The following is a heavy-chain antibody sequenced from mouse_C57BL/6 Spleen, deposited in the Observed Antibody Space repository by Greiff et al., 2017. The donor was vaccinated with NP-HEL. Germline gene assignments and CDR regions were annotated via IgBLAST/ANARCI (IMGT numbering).Heavy chain of an antibody. CDR2: IRNKANGYTT. CDR1: GFTFTDYY. D-gene: IGHD2-5*01. Sequence: EVQLVESGGGLVQPGGSLSLSCAASGFTFTDYYMSWVRQPPGKALEWLGFIRNKANGYTTEYSASVKGRFTISRDNSQSILYLQMNALRAEDSATYYCARLLYSNYVEYYAMDYWGQGTSVTVSS. J-gene: IGHJ4*01. V-gene: IGHV7-3*01. CDR3: ARLLYSNYVEYYAMDY.